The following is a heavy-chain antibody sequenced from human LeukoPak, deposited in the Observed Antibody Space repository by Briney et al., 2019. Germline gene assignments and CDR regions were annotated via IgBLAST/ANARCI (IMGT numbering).Heavy chain of an antibody. Sequence: GGSLRLSCAASGFTFSNAWMSWVRQAPGKGLEWVANIKQDGSEKYYVDSVKGRFTISRDNAKNSLYLQMNSLRAEDTAVYYCARQPYIYGDYGDYWGQGTLVTVSS. CDR2: IKQDGSEK. D-gene: IGHD4-17*01. J-gene: IGHJ4*02. V-gene: IGHV3-7*01. CDR1: GFTFSNAW. CDR3: ARQPYIYGDYGDY.